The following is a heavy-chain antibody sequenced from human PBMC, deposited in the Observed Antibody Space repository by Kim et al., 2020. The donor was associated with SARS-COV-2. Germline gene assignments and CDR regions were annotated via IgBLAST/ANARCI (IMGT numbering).Heavy chain of an antibody. CDR2: ISVSGGDT. D-gene: IGHD5-18*01. CDR1: GFPFSTYA. Sequence: GGSLRLSCAGSGFPFSTYAMSWVRQAPGKGLEWVSAISVSGGDTYYADSVKGRFTISRDNSKSTLYLQMNSLRADDTAVYYCARIGLVQLWFYWGQGTMVTVSS. V-gene: IGHV3-23*01. J-gene: IGHJ4*02. CDR3: ARIGLVQLWFY.